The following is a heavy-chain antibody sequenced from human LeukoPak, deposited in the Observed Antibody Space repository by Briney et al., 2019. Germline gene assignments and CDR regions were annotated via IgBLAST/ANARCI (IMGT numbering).Heavy chain of an antibody. CDR3: ARGLRRIQQWLVAPFDP. CDR2: IYYSGST. D-gene: IGHD6-19*01. CDR1: GGSISSSSYY. V-gene: IGHV4-39*07. Sequence: SETLSLTCTVSGGSISSSSYYWGWIRQPPGEGLEWIGSIYYSGSTNYNPSLKSRVTISVDTSKNQFSLKLSSVTAADTAVYYCARGLRRIQQWLVAPFDPWGQGTLVTVSS. J-gene: IGHJ5*02.